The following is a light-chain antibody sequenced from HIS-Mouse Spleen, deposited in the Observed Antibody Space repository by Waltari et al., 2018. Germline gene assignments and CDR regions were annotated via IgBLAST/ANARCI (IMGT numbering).Light chain of an antibody. Sequence: QSALTQPASVSGSPGQSITISCTGTRSDGGSYNLVPWYPQHPGKAPKLMIYEGSKRPSGVSNRFSGSKSGNTASLTISGLQAEDEADYYCCSYAGSSTYWVFGGGTKLTVL. CDR1: RSDGGSYNL. J-gene: IGLJ3*02. CDR2: EGS. V-gene: IGLV2-23*01. CDR3: CSYAGSSTYWV.